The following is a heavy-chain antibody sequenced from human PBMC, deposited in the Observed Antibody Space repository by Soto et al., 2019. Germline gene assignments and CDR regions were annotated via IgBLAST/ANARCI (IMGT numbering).Heavy chain of an antibody. CDR2: ISGSGGST. J-gene: IGHJ3*02. D-gene: IGHD3-22*01. V-gene: IGHV3-23*01. CDR1: GFTFSSYA. CDR3: AKDPISYYYDSTGPAVFAFAI. Sequence: PGGSLRLSCGASGFTFSSYAMSWVRQAPGKGLEWVSAISGSGGSTYYADSVKGRFTISRDNSKNTLYLQMNSLRAEDTAVYHCAKDPISYYYDSTGPAVFAFAIWRQATILTL.